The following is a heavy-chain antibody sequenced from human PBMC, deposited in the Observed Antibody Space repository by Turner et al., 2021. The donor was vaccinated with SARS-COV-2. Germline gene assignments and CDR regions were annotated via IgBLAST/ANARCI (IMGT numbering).Heavy chain of an antibody. Sequence: EVQLLESGGGLVQPGGSLRLSCAASGFTFSSYGVSWVRQAPGKGLEWVSIISVGGDTTFYGDSVKGRFTISRDNSRNTLFLQMNSLRAEDTAVYYCAKGSGGSSWYYFDSWGQGTLVTVSS. D-gene: IGHD6-13*01. J-gene: IGHJ4*02. CDR1: GFTFSSYG. CDR2: ISVGGDTT. CDR3: AKGSGGSSWYYFDS. V-gene: IGHV3-23*01.